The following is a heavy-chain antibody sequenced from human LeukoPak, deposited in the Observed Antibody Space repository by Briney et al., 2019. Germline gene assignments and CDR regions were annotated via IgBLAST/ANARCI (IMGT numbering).Heavy chain of an antibody. D-gene: IGHD4-17*01. Sequence: GGSLRLSCAASGFTFSSYGMHWVRQAPGKGLEWVAVIWYDGSNKYYADSVKGRFTISRDNSKNTLYLQMNSLRAEDTAVYYCARFGDDYGDYGFDYWGQGTLVTVTS. CDR2: IWYDGSNK. J-gene: IGHJ4*02. V-gene: IGHV3-33*01. CDR3: ARFGDDYGDYGFDY. CDR1: GFTFSSYG.